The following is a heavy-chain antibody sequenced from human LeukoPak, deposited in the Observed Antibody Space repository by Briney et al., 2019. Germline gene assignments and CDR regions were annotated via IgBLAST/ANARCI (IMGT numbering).Heavy chain of an antibody. CDR3: ATRGRDIVGVQIDY. Sequence: GASVKVSCKVSGYTLTELSMHWVRQAPGKGLEWMGGFDPEDGETIYAQKFQGRVTMTEDTSTDTAYTELSSLRSEDTAVYYCATRGRDIVGVQIDYWGQGTLVTVSS. CDR1: GYTLTELS. V-gene: IGHV1-24*01. D-gene: IGHD1-26*01. CDR2: FDPEDGET. J-gene: IGHJ4*02.